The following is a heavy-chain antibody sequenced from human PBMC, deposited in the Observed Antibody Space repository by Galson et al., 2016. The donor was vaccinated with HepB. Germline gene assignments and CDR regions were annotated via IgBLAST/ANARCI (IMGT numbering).Heavy chain of an antibody. J-gene: IGHJ3*02. Sequence: SETLSLTCAVYGGSFSGYFWTWIRQPPGKGLEWIGEINHSRSTNYNPSLMRRVTISAATSKNQFSLKLNSVTAADTAVYYCTRVLYRDTSVVTLPGAFDIWGQGTVVTVSS. CDR3: TRVLYRDTSVVTLPGAFDI. D-gene: IGHD5-18*01. CDR1: GGSFSGYF. V-gene: IGHV4-34*01. CDR2: INHSRST.